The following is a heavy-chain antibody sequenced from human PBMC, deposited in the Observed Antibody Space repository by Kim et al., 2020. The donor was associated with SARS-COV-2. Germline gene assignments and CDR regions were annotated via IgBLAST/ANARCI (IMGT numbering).Heavy chain of an antibody. J-gene: IGHJ5*02. D-gene: IGHD3-10*01. V-gene: IGHV4-59*01. CDR1: GGSISSYY. CDR2: IYYSGST. Sequence: SETLSLTCTVSGGSISSYYWSWIRQPPGKGLEWSGYIYYSGSTNYNPSLKSRVTISVDTSKNQFSLKLSSVTAADTAVYYCASYYGSVCYYHWFDPCGQGTLVTVSS. CDR3: ASYYGSVCYYHWFDP.